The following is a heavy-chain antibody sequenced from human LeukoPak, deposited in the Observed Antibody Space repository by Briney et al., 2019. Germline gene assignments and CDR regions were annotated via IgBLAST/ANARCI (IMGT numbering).Heavy chain of an antibody. CDR1: GGSISSSSYC. Sequence: PSETLSLTCTVSGGSISSSSYCWGWIRQSPGKGLEWIGSICYDGNTHYNPSLKSRVTVSVDMSKNQFSLRLTSVTAADTAVYYCASRVVGVTTIGRIDSWGQGTLVTVSS. V-gene: IGHV4-39*01. J-gene: IGHJ4*02. D-gene: IGHD2-21*02. CDR2: ICYDGNT. CDR3: ASRVVGVTTIGRIDS.